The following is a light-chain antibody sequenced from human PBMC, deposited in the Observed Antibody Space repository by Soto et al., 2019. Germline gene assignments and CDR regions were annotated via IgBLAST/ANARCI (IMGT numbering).Light chain of an antibody. V-gene: IGKV3-15*01. CDR1: QSISTE. CDR3: QQGHNWPLT. Sequence: EIVMTQSPATLSVSPGERATLACMASQSISTELAWYQQKPGQPPRLLIYAASTRATGVPARCTGSGSGSEFTLTISGLQSADFAVYYCQQGHNWPLTCGQGTRLEI. J-gene: IGKJ2*01. CDR2: AAS.